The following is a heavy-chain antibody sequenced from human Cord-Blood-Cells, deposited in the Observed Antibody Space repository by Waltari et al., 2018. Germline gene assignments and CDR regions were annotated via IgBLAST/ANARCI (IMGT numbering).Heavy chain of an antibody. J-gene: IGHJ6*02. V-gene: IGHV1-2*02. Sequence: QVQLVQSGAEVKKPGASVKVSCKASGYTITGYYMHWVRQAPGQGLEWMGWINPNSGGTNYAQKFQGRVTMTRDTSISTAYMELSRLRSDDTAVYYCARDETPIVVVPAAMLYYGMDVWGQGTTVTVSS. CDR2: INPNSGGT. CDR1: GYTITGYY. CDR3: ARDETPIVVVPAAMLYYGMDV. D-gene: IGHD2-2*01.